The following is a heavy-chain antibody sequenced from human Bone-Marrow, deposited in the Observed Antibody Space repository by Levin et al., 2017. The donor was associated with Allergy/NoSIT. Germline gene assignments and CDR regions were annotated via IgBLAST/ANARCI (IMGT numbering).Heavy chain of an antibody. V-gene: IGHV3-15*07. Sequence: ESLKISCAASGFTFTNAWMNWVRQAPGKGLEWVGRIKSKTDGGTTDYAAPVKGRFTISRDDSKNTLYLQMNSLKTEDTAVYSCTTIPHGGYYSWGQGTLVTVSS. J-gene: IGHJ4*02. D-gene: IGHD3-16*01. CDR2: IKSKTDGGTT. CDR3: TTIPHGGYYS. CDR1: GFTFTNAW.